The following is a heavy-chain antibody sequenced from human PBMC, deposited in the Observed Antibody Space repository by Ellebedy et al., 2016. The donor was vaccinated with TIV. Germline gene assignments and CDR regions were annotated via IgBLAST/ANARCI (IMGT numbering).Heavy chain of an antibody. D-gene: IGHD3-10*01. V-gene: IGHV3-53*01. J-gene: IGHJ4*02. Sequence: GESLKISCAASGFTVSNNYMSWVRQAPGKGPEWVSVIYRDDRTFYADSVKGRFIISRDNHKNTLFLEMHGLRAEDTAVYYCARGSGFSAEDYWGQGTLVTVSS. CDR2: IYRDDRT. CDR3: ARGSGFSAEDY. CDR1: GFTVSNNY.